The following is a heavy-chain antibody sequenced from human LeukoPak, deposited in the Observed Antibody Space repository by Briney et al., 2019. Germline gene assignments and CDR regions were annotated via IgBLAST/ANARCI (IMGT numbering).Heavy chain of an antibody. V-gene: IGHV5-51*03. CDR3: ARSRYSSSSRYFQH. CDR2: IYPGDSDT. D-gene: IGHD6-6*01. J-gene: IGHJ1*01. Sequence: GESLKISCKGSGYFFTTYWIGWVRQMPGKGLEWMGIIYPGDSDTRYSPSFQGQVTISADKSISTAYLQWGSLKASDTAMYYCARSRYSSSSRYFQHWGQGTLVTVSS. CDR1: GYFFTTYW.